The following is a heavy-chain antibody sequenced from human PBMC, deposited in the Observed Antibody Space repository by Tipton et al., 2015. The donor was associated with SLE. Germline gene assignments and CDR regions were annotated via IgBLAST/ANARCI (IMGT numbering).Heavy chain of an antibody. J-gene: IGHJ2*01. CDR1: GFTFSSYG. D-gene: IGHD3-10*01. CDR3: AKDYMVRVQGVPSP. Sequence: SLRLSCAASGFTFSSYGMHWVRQAPGKGLEWVAVIWYDGSNKYYADSVKGRFTISRDNSKNTLYLQMNSLRAEDTAVYYCAKDYMVRVQGVPSPWGRGTLVTVSS. CDR2: IWYDGSNK. V-gene: IGHV3-33*06.